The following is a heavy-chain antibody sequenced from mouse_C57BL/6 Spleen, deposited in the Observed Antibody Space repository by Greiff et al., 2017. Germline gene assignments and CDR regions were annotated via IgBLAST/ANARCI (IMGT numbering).Heavy chain of an antibody. Sequence: DVKLVESGGGLVQPGGSLKLSCAASGFTFSDYGMHWVRQAPEKGLEWVAYISSGSSTIYYADTVKGRFTISRDNAKNTLFLQMTSLRSEDTAMYYCARNWDVDYWGQGTTLTVSS. CDR3: ARNWDVDY. J-gene: IGHJ2*01. V-gene: IGHV5-17*01. D-gene: IGHD4-1*01. CDR1: GFTFSDYG. CDR2: ISSGSSTI.